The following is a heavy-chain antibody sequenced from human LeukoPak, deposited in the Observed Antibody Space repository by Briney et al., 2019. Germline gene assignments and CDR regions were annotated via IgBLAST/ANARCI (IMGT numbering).Heavy chain of an antibody. Sequence: PSETLSLTCAVYGGSFSGYYWSWIRQPPGKGLEWIGEINHSGSTNYNPSFKSRVTISVDTSKNQFSLKLSSVTAADTAVYYCARGLSPRINMVRGVRPPFRGVFDYWGQGTLVTVSS. D-gene: IGHD3-10*01. CDR2: INHSGST. V-gene: IGHV4-34*01. CDR3: ARGLSPRINMVRGVRPPFRGVFDY. CDR1: GGSFSGYY. J-gene: IGHJ4*02.